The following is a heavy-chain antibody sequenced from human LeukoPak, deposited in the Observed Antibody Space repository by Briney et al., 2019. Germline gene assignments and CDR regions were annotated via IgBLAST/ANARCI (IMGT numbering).Heavy chain of an antibody. D-gene: IGHD3-22*01. V-gene: IGHV4-39*01. CDR2: IYYSGST. CDR1: GGSISSSSYY. CDR3: AXNSDXYDSSGYYYXVHNWXXP. Sequence: SETLSRTCTGSGGSISSSSYYWGWIRQPPGKGLEWIGSIYYSGSTYYNPSLKSRVTISVDTSKNQFSLKLSSVTAADTAVYYCAXNSDXYDSSGYYYXVHNWXXPWGQGTLXX. J-gene: IGHJ5*02.